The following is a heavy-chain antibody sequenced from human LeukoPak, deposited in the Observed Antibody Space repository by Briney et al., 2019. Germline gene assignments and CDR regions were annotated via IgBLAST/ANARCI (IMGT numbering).Heavy chain of an antibody. J-gene: IGHJ3*02. CDR1: GFTFSSYW. D-gene: IGHD2-8*01. V-gene: IGHV3-74*01. CDR3: ARDSWGGYCTNGVCYTTSGAFDI. CDR2: INSDGSST. Sequence: PGGSLRLSCAASGFTFSSYWMHWVRQAPGKGLVWVSRINSDGSSTSYADSVKGRFTISRDNAKNTLYLQMNSLRAEDTAVYYCARDSWGGYCTNGVCYTTSGAFDIWGQGTMVTVSS.